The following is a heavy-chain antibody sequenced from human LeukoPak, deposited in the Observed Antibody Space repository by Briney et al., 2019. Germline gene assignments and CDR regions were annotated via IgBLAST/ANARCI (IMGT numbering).Heavy chain of an antibody. D-gene: IGHD3-9*01. CDR3: ARAWGNYDILTGYYRTEGGFDY. CDR2: ISAYNGNT. J-gene: IGHJ4*02. Sequence: ASVKVSCKASGYTFTSYGISWVRQAPGQGLEWMGWISAYNGNTNYAQKLQGRVTMTTDTSTSTAYMELRSLRSDDTAVYYCARAWGNYDILTGYYRTEGGFDYWGQGTLVTVSS. CDR1: GYTFTSYG. V-gene: IGHV1-18*01.